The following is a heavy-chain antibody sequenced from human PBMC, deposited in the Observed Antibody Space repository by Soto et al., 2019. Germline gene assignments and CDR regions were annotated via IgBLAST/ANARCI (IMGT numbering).Heavy chain of an antibody. V-gene: IGHV4-34*01. J-gene: IGHJ6*02. D-gene: IGHD3-9*01. Sequence: SATLSLTCSVYSVSFRGYYWSWIRQPPWMGLEWLGEFTHSGRTNYDPSLESRVTISIDTSKNQFSLEVSSVTAADTAVYYCARANSGLYAILTGFLSRNPPKTYFGMAVWGQGPTVS. CDR3: ARANSGLYAILTGFLSRNPPKTYFGMAV. CDR2: FTHSGRT. CDR1: SVSFRGYY.